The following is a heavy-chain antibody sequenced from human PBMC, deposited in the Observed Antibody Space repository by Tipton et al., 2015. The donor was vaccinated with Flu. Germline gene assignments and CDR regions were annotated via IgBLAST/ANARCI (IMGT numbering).Heavy chain of an antibody. CDR3: ASVSGSGTYMIFDS. Sequence: LRLSCTVSGGSISSYYWTWIRQPAGKGLEWIGRTYTSGSTKYNPTLMSRVTMSVDTSKNHFSLKLSSVTAADTAVYYCASVSGSGTYMIFDSWGQGTLVTVSS. J-gene: IGHJ4*02. CDR1: GGSISSYY. CDR2: TYTSGST. V-gene: IGHV4-4*07. D-gene: IGHD3-10*01.